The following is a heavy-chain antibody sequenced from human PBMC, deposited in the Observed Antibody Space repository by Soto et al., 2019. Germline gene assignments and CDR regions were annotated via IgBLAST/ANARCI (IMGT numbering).Heavy chain of an antibody. V-gene: IGHV5-51*01. Sequence: GESQKISCKGSGYSFTSYWIGWVRQMPGKGLEWMGIIYPGDSDTRYSPSFQGQVPISADKSLSTAYLQWSSLKASDTAIYYCARRSGDRSRSYGLDVWGQGTTVTVSS. CDR1: GYSFTSYW. CDR2: IYPGDSDT. J-gene: IGHJ6*02. CDR3: ARRSGDRSRSYGLDV.